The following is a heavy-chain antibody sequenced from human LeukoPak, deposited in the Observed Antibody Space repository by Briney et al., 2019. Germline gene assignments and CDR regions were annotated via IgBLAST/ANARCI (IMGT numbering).Heavy chain of an antibody. D-gene: IGHD1-26*01. CDR1: GGTFSSYT. CDR3: ARGSFPDVGALLFDY. V-gene: IGHV1-69*02. CDR2: SIHILGIA. J-gene: IGHJ4*02. Sequence: GASVTVSCKASGGTFSSYTISWLGQAPGQEREWMGRSIHILGIANSAQKLQGRVTITADKSTSTAYMELSSLGSEDTAVYYCARGSFPDVGALLFDYWGQGTLVTVSS.